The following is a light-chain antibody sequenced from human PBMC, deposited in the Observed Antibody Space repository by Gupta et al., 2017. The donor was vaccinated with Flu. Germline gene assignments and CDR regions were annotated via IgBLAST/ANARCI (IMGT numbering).Light chain of an antibody. Sequence: TQSPATLSLSPGDTATLSCRTSQNVAESLAWYQQKSGQAPRLLIYDATQRATGIPDRFRGSGSGTDFTLTISSLEPADFAVYYCLQRADWPRFTFGPGT. CDR3: LQRADWPRFT. CDR1: QNVAES. CDR2: DAT. J-gene: IGKJ3*01. V-gene: IGKV3-11*01.